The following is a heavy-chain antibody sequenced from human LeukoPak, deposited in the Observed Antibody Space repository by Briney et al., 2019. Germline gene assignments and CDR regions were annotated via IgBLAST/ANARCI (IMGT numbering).Heavy chain of an antibody. CDR3: ARIHYYDSSGYYQNYFDY. CDR2: IYYSGST. J-gene: IGHJ4*02. CDR1: GGSISSSSYY. D-gene: IGHD3-22*01. Sequence: SETLSLTCTVSGGSISSSSYYWGWIRQPPGKGLEWIGSIYYSGSTHYNPSLKSRVTISVDMSKNQFSLKLSSVTAADTAVYYCARIHYYDSSGYYQNYFDYWGQGTLVTVSS. V-gene: IGHV4-39*07.